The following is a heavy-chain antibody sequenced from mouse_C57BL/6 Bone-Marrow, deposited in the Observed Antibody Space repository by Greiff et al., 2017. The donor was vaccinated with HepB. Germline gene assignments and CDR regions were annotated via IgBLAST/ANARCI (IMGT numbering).Heavy chain of an antibody. Sequence: VQLQQSGAELARPGASVKLSCKASGYTFTSYGISWVKQRTGQGLEWNGEIYPRSGNTYYNEKFKGKATLTADKSSSTAYMELRSLTSEDSAVYFCARHSITPVGAYWGQGTLVTVSA. CDR1: GYTFTSYG. J-gene: IGHJ3*01. V-gene: IGHV1-81*01. CDR3: ARHSITPVGAY. CDR2: IYPRSGNT. D-gene: IGHD1-1*01.